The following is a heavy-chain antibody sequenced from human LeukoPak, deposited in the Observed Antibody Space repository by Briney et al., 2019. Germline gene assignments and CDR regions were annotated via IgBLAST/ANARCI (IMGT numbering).Heavy chain of an antibody. Sequence: SETLSLTCTVSGGSISSSSYYWGWIRQSPGKGLEWIGDVNHRGRTNYLPSLKSRVSISTDTSKNQFSLRLNSVTAADTAVYYCARAMTYYHGVENYRKIGVAGTVDYWGQGILVTVSS. V-gene: IGHV4-39*07. CDR2: VNHRGRT. CDR1: GGSISSSSYY. D-gene: IGHD6-19*01. J-gene: IGHJ4*02. CDR3: ARAMTYYHGVENYRKIGVAGTVDY.